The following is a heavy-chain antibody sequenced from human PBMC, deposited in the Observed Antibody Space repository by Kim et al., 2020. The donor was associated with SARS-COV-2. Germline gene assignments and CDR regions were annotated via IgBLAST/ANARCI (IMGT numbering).Heavy chain of an antibody. CDR1: GGSISSYY. D-gene: IGHD5-12*01. V-gene: IGHV4-59*01. J-gene: IGHJ5*02. CDR2: IYYSGST. CDR3: ARVRQVRGYEVKNWFDP. Sequence: SETLSLTCTVSGGSISSYYWSWIRQPPGKGLEWIGYIYYSGSTNYNPSLKSRVTISVDTSKNQFSLKLSSVTAADTAVYYCARVRQVRGYEVKNWFDPWGQGTLVTVSS.